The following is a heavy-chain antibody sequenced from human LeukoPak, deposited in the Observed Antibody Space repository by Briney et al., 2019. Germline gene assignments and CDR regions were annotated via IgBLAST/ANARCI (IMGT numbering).Heavy chain of an antibody. D-gene: IGHD6-19*01. CDR3: ARGAYSSGWYHSAEYFQH. CDR1: NGSISSHY. Sequence: SETLSLTCTVSNGSISSHYWSWIRQPPGKRLEWIGYIYHSGSINYNPSLKRRVTISVDTSKNQFSLKLSSVTAADTAVYYCARGAYSSGWYHSAEYFQHWGQGTLVTVSS. CDR2: IYHSGSI. J-gene: IGHJ1*01. V-gene: IGHV4-59*11.